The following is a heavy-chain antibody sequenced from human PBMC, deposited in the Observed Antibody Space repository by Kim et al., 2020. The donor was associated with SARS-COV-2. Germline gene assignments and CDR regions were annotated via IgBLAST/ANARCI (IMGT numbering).Heavy chain of an antibody. D-gene: IGHD2-2*01. Sequence: GGSLRLSCAASGFTFSSYGMHWVRQAPGKGLEWVAVISYDGSNKYYADSVKGRFTISRDNSKNTLYLQMNSLRAEDTAVYYCAKDAGRFIIVVPAANPEGYFQYWGQGTLVTVSS. CDR1: GFTFSSYG. J-gene: IGHJ1*01. CDR3: AKDAGRFIIVVPAANPEGYFQY. V-gene: IGHV3-30*18. CDR2: ISYDGSNK.